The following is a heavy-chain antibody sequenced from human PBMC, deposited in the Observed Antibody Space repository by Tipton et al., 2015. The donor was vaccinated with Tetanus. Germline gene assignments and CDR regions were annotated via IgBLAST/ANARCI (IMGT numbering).Heavy chain of an antibody. D-gene: IGHD3-16*01. CDR2: ISDVGDKT. CDR1: GFIFSKYG. J-gene: IGHJ4*02. Sequence: SLRLSCAASGFIFSKYGIHWVRQPPGRGLEWVAVISDVGDKTFYADSVKGRFTISRHNSKNTLYLQMNGLRIEDTAMYYCAKGIRGGYSNSIDDWVQGILVSVSS. CDR3: AKGIRGGYSNSIDD. V-gene: IGHV3-30*18.